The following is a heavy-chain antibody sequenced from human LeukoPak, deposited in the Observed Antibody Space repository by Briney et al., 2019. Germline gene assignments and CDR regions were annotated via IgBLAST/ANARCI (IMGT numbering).Heavy chain of an antibody. CDR2: ISSDGKTA. J-gene: IGHJ4*02. D-gene: IGHD3-3*01. Sequence: GGSLRLSCAASGFTFSSYWMHWVRQAPGKGLVWLSDISSDGKTARYADSVKGRFTVSRDNAKITLNLQMNSLRAEDTAVYYCGRVGEKGYWGQGTLVTVSS. V-gene: IGHV3-74*01. CDR1: GFTFSSYW. CDR3: GRVGEKGY.